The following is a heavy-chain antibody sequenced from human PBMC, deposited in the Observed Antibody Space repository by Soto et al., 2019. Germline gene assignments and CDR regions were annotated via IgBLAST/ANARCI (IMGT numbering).Heavy chain of an antibody. CDR1: GFTFTTYA. J-gene: IGHJ5*02. CDR3: AKLGYYSGSDPFDP. Sequence: GGSLRLSCAASGFTFTTYAMSWVRQAPGKGLEWVSAISGSGGTTYYADSVKGRFTISRDNSKNTLYLQMNGLRAEDTAVYYCAKLGYYSGSDPFDPWGQGTLVTVSS. V-gene: IGHV3-23*01. D-gene: IGHD3-10*01. CDR2: ISGSGGTT.